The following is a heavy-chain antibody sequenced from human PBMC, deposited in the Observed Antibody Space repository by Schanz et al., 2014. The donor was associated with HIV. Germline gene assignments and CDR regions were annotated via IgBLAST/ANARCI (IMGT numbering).Heavy chain of an antibody. V-gene: IGHV1-2*02. CDR1: GHPFTGYY. CDR2: INPNSGGT. D-gene: IGHD3-10*01. J-gene: IGHJ6*02. Sequence: QVQLVQSGAEVKKPGASVKVSCKAPGHPFTGYYIHWVRQAPGQGLEWMGWINPNSGGTNYAPKFQGRVTMTRNTSISTAYMELSSLRSEDTAVYFCARITHHLRSSFGDYVYGMDVWGQGTTVTVSS. CDR3: ARITHHLRSSFGDYVYGMDV.